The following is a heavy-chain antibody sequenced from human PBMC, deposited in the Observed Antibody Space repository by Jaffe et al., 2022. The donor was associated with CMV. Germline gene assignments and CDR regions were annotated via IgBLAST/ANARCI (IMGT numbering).Heavy chain of an antibody. Sequence: EVQLVQSGAEVKKPGESLKISCKASGYSLSTYWIGWVRQKPGKGLEWMGIIYPGDSDTRYSPSFQGQVTMSVDKSITTAYLQWSSLKASDTATYYCGRQNVRYVGNAGFGMDVWGQGTTVTVSS. CDR2: IYPGDSDT. D-gene: IGHD1-26*01. J-gene: IGHJ6*02. CDR3: GRQNVRYVGNAGFGMDV. V-gene: IGHV5-51*01. CDR1: GYSLSTYW.